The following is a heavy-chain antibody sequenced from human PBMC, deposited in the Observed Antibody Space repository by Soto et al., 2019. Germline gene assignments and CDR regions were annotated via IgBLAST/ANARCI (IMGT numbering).Heavy chain of an antibody. J-gene: IGHJ3*02. Sequence: SETLSLTCAVSGGSISSSNWWSWVRQPPGKGLEWIGEIYHSGSTNYNPSLKSRVTISVDKSKNQFSLKLSSVTAADTAVYYCARDGFDKDSFGELLYDAFDIWGQGTMVTVSS. CDR2: IYHSGST. CDR1: GGSISSSNW. D-gene: IGHD3-10*01. CDR3: ARDGFDKDSFGELLYDAFDI. V-gene: IGHV4-4*02.